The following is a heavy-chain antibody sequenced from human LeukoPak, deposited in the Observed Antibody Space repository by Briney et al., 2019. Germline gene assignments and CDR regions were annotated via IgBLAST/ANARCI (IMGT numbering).Heavy chain of an antibody. CDR1: GGTFSSYA. D-gene: IGHD6-19*01. CDR3: ARAESVAGNFDY. V-gene: IGHV1-69*01. Sequence: SVKVSCKASGGTFSSYAISWVRQAPGQGLEWMGGIIPIFGTANYAQNFQGRVTITANESTSTAYMELSSLRSEDTAVYYCARAESVAGNFDYWGQGTLVTVSS. CDR2: IIPIFGTA. J-gene: IGHJ4*02.